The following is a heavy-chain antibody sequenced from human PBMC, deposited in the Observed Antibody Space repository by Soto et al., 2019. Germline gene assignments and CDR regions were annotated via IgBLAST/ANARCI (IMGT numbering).Heavy chain of an antibody. CDR2: IWYDGSNK. CDR3: ARDRRYCSSTSCYHSLPEY. V-gene: IGHV3-33*01. J-gene: IGHJ4*02. Sequence: GGSLRLSCAASGFTFSSYGMHWVRQAPGKGLEWVAVIWYDGSNKYYADSVKGRFTISRDNSKNTLYLQMNSLRAEDTAVYYCARDRRYCSSTSCYHSLPEYWGQGTLVTVSS. D-gene: IGHD2-2*01. CDR1: GFTFSSYG.